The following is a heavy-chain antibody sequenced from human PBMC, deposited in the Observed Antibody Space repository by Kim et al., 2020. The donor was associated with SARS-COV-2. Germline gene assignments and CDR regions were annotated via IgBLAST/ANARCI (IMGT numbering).Heavy chain of an antibody. CDR2: IIPIFGTA. D-gene: IGHD2-2*01. CDR3: ARDADGSPVVPAAISSNWNSDNYYYGMDV. V-gene: IGHV1-69*13. CDR1: GGTFSSYA. Sequence: SVKVSCKASGGTFSSYAISWVRQAPGQGLEWMGGIIPIFGTANYAQKFQGRVTITADESTSTAYMELSSLRSEDTAVYYCARDADGSPVVPAAISSNWNSDNYYYGMDVWGQGTTVTVSS. J-gene: IGHJ6*02.